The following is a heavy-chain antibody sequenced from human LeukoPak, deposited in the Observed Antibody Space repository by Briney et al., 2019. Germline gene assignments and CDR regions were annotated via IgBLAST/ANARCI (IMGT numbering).Heavy chain of an antibody. J-gene: IGHJ1*01. D-gene: IGHD3-22*01. V-gene: IGHV4-59*08. CDR1: TGSISSYY. Sequence: SETLSLTCTVSTGSISSYYWTWIRQPPGKGLEWIGYIYYSGSTNYNPSLKSRVTISVDTSKNHFSLELSSVTAADTAVYYCARQYNYDRSGPFQYWGQGTLVTVSS. CDR2: IYYSGST. CDR3: ARQYNYDRSGPFQY.